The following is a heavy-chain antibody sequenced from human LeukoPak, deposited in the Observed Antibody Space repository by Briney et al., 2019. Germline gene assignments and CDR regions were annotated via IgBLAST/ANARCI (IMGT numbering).Heavy chain of an antibody. D-gene: IGHD2-2*02. CDR3: ARGGDCSSTSCYTNWFDP. CDR1: GGTFSSYA. CDR2: IIPILGIA. Sequence: GSSVKVSCKASGGTFSSYAISWVRQAPGQGLEWMGRIIPILGIANYAQKFQGRVTITADKSTSTAYMELSSLRSEDTAVYYCARGGDCSSTSCYTNWFDPWGQGTLVTVSS. V-gene: IGHV1-69*04. J-gene: IGHJ5*02.